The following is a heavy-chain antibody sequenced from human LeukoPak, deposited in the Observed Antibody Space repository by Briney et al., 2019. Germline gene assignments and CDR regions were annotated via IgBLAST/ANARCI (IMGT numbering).Heavy chain of an antibody. CDR1: GFTFSSYE. J-gene: IGHJ6*03. CDR3: ARDPMSNGYYYYYMDV. V-gene: IGHV3-64*01. Sequence: PGGSLRLSCAASGFTFSSYEMNWVRQAPGKGLEYVSGISANGGSTYYANSVKGRFTISRDNSKNTLYLQMGSLRAEDMAVYYCARDPMSNGYYYYYMDVWGKGTTVTVSS. CDR2: ISANGGST. D-gene: IGHD3-22*01.